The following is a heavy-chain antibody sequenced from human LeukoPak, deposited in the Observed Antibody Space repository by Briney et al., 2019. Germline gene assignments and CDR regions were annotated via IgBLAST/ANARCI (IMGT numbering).Heavy chain of an antibody. CDR1: GGSFSGYY. CDR2: ISHNGVT. J-gene: IGHJ4*02. D-gene: IGHD5-24*01. V-gene: IGHV4-34*01. Sequence: PSETLSLTCAVYGGSFSGYYWTWIRQPPGKGLEWVGEISHNGVTNYNPSLKSRVAISVDTSKNQFSLKLSSVTAADTAVYYCARGRDHYKGGNYWGQGTLVTVSS. CDR3: ARGRDHYKGGNY.